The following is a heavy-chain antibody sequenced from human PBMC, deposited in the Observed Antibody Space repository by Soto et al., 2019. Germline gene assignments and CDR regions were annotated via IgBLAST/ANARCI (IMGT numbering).Heavy chain of an antibody. CDR2: ISSSSSTI. J-gene: IGHJ5*02. Sequence: PGGSLRLSCAASGFTFSSYSMNWVRQAPGKGLEWVSYISSSSSTIYYADSVKGRFTISRDNAKKSLYLQMNSLRAEDTAVYYCARDPFKTMVRGVTNNWFDPWGQGTLVTVSS. CDR1: GFTFSSYS. V-gene: IGHV3-48*01. CDR3: ARDPFKTMVRGVTNNWFDP. D-gene: IGHD3-10*01.